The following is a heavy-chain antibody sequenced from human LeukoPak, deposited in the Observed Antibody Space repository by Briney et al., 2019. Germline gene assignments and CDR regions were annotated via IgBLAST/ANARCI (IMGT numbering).Heavy chain of an antibody. J-gene: IGHJ6*03. V-gene: IGHV4-61*02. CDR2: IYTSGST. CDR3: ARGGTLEWSTQYYYYYYYMDV. Sequence: SETLSLTCTVSGGSISSGSYYWSWIRQPAGKGLEWIGRIYTSGSTNYNPSLKSRVTISVDTSKNQFSLKLSSVTAADTAVYYCARGGTLEWSTQYYYYYYYMDVWGKGTTVTVSS. CDR1: GGSISSGSYY. D-gene: IGHD3-3*01.